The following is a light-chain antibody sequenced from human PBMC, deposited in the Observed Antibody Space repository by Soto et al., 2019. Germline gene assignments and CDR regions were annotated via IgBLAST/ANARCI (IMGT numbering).Light chain of an antibody. V-gene: IGKV3-20*01. CDR3: QHFGSSPPVT. J-gene: IGKJ5*01. Sequence: DIVLTQAPDNLSLSPGESATLSCRVSQYTNGRYVAWYQQRHGLPPRLLVYGASKRAPGIPDRFRGSGSGSEFTLTISGVEPEDFALYFCQHFGSSPPVTFGQGTRLDSK. CDR1: QYTNGRY. CDR2: GAS.